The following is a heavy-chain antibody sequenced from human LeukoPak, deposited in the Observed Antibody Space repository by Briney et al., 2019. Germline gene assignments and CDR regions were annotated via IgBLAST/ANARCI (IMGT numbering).Heavy chain of an antibody. J-gene: IGHJ4*02. CDR3: ARDYGGNSDY. CDR2: ITISSRYI. D-gene: IGHD4-23*01. CDR1: GFTFSSYT. Sequence: GETLRRSCAASGFTFSSYTMNWVRQAPGKGLEWVSSITISSRYISHADSVKGRFTISRDNAKNSLYLQMNSLRAEDTAVYYCARDYGGNSDYWGQGTLVTVSS. V-gene: IGHV3-21*01.